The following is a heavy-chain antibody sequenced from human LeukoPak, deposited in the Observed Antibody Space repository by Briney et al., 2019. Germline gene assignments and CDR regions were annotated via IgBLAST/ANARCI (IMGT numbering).Heavy chain of an antibody. CDR3: ARKSVVVPAAFDY. J-gene: IGHJ4*02. V-gene: IGHV1-69*05. Sequence: SVEVSCKASGGTFSSYAISWVRQAPGQGLEWMGGIIPIFGTANYAQKFQGRVTITTDESTSTAYMELSSLRSEDTAVYYCARKSVVVPAAFDYWGQGTLVTVSS. CDR1: GGTFSSYA. CDR2: IIPIFGTA. D-gene: IGHD2-2*01.